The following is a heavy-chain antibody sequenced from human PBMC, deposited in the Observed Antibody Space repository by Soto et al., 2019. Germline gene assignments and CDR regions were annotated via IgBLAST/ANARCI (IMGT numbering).Heavy chain of an antibody. CDR1: GGSFSGYY. CDR3: ASKSPYYYGSGSYSHHLDY. J-gene: IGHJ4*02. D-gene: IGHD3-10*01. Sequence: SETLSLTCAVYGGSFSGYYWSWIRQPPGKGLEWIGEINHSGSTNYNPSLKSRVTISVDTSKNQFSLKLSSVTAADTAVYYRASKSPYYYGSGSYSHHLDYWGQGTLVTVSS. V-gene: IGHV4-34*01. CDR2: INHSGST.